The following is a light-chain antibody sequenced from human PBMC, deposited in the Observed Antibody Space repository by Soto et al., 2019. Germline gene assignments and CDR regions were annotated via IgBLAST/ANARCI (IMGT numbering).Light chain of an antibody. Sequence: EIVMTQSPATLSVSPGERASLSCRASQSVVSNLAWYQQTAGQAPRLLIYCASTRATGIPAMFSGSGSGTEFTLTISSMQSEDCAVYSCQQSTNWPYTFGQGTKLEIK. J-gene: IGKJ2*01. CDR2: CAS. CDR1: QSVVSN. CDR3: QQSTNWPYT. V-gene: IGKV3-15*01.